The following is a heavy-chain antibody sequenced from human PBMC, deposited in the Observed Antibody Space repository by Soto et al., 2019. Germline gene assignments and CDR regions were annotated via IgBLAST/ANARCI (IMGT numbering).Heavy chain of an antibody. CDR2: IKQDGSEI. CDR3: AKSLSAIPGDS. J-gene: IGHJ4*02. CDR1: GFTVGTYA. D-gene: IGHD2-2*01. V-gene: IGHV3-7*05. Sequence: GGSLRLSCASSGFTVGTYAMTLVRQGPGKGPEWVANIKQDGSEIYYVDSVKGRFTISRDNAKSSLYLQMTSLRAEDTAVYHCAKSLSAIPGDSWGQGTLVTVSS.